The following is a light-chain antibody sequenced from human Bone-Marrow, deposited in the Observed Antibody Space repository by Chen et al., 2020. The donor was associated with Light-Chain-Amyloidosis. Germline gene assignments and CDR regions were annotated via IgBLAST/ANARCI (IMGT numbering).Light chain of an antibody. J-gene: IGLJ2*01. CDR1: DLPTKY. V-gene: IGLV3-25*03. Sequence: SYELTQPPSVSVSPGQTARITCSGDDLPTKYAYWYQQKPGQAPVLVIHRDTERPSGISERFSGSSSVRTATLTISGVQAEDEADYHCQSADSSGTDEVIFGGGTKLTVL. CDR2: RDT. CDR3: QSADSSGTDEVI.